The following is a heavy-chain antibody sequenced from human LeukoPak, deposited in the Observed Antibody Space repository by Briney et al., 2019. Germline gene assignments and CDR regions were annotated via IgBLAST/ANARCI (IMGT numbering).Heavy chain of an antibody. V-gene: IGHV1-18*01. Sequence: ASVKVSCKASGYTFTSYGISWVRQAPGQGLEWMGWISAYNGNTNYAQKLQGRVTMATDTSTSTAYIELTSLRSDDTAVYYCARQLRIAAADTGRYYGMDVGGQGTTVTV. CDR3: ARQLRIAAADTGRYYGMDV. J-gene: IGHJ6*02. CDR2: ISAYNGNT. CDR1: GYTFTSYG. D-gene: IGHD6-13*01.